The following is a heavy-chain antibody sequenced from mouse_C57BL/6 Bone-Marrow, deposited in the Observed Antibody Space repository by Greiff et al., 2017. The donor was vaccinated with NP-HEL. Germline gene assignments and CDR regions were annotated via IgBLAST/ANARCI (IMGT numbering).Heavy chain of an antibody. V-gene: IGHV1-4*01. CDR2: INPSSGYT. Sequence: QVQLKESGAELARPGASVKMSCKASGYTFTSYTMHWVKQRPGQGLEWIGYINPSSGYTKYNQKFKDKATLTADKSSSTAYMQLSSLTSEDSAVYYCATNYYGSSSWFAYWGQGTLVTVSA. CDR1: GYTFTSYT. CDR3: ATNYYGSSSWFAY. D-gene: IGHD1-1*01. J-gene: IGHJ3*01.